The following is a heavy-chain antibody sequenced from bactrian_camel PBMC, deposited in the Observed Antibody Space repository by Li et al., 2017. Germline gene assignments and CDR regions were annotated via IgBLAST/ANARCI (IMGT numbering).Heavy chain of an antibody. CDR2: VSNTGGTT. Sequence: VQLVESGGGLVQPGGSLRLSCAASGFTFSSYYMSWVRQAPGKGLEWVSTVSNTGGTTYYVDSVKGRFTIARDNNKETVYLQMNSLKPEDTAVYYCVRDVDSTDGIPDFGYWGRGTQVTVS. V-gene: IGHV3S40*01. CDR1: GFTFSSYY. J-gene: IGHJ6*01. CDR3: VRDVDSTDGIPDFGY.